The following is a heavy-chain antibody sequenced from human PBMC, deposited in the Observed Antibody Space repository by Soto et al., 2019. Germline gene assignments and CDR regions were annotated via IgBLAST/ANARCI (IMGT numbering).Heavy chain of an antibody. Sequence: SETLSLTCTVSGGSISSSSYYWGWIRQPPGKGLEWIGSIYYSGSTYYSPSLKSRVTISVDTSKNQFSLKLSSVTAADTAVYYCARATYYYDSSGYLPFAYFDYWGQGTLVTVSS. J-gene: IGHJ4*02. CDR3: ARATYYYDSSGYLPFAYFDY. CDR2: IYYSGST. V-gene: IGHV4-39*01. CDR1: GGSISSSSYY. D-gene: IGHD3-22*01.